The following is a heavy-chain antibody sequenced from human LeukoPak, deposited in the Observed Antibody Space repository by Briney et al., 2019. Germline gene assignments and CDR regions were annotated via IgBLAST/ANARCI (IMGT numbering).Heavy chain of an antibody. V-gene: IGHV1-2*02. CDR1: GYTFTGYY. CDR3: AISGIFCSSTSCYAPYYYYYMDV. Sequence: ASVKVSCKASGYTFTGYYMHWVRQAPGQGLEWMGWINPNSGGTSYAQKFQGRVTMTRDTSISTAYMELSRLRSDDTAVYYCAISGIFCSSTSCYAPYYYYYMDVWGKGTTVTVSS. D-gene: IGHD2-2*01. CDR2: INPNSGGT. J-gene: IGHJ6*03.